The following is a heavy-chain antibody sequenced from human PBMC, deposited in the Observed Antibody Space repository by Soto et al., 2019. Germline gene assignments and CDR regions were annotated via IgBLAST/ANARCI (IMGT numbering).Heavy chain of an antibody. CDR2: INHSGST. CDR1: GGSFSGYY. D-gene: IGHD3-3*01. J-gene: IGHJ5*02. Sequence: PSETLSLTCAVYGGSFSGYYWSWIRQPPGKGLEWIGEINHSGSTNYNPSLKSRVTISVDTSKNQFSLKLSSVTAADTAVYYCARAHGFWSGYYLSWGQGTLVTVSS. V-gene: IGHV4-34*01. CDR3: ARAHGFWSGYYLS.